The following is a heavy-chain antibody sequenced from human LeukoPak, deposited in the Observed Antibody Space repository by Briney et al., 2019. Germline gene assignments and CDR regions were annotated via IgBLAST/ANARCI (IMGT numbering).Heavy chain of an antibody. Sequence: GASVKVSCKASGYTFTSYDFNWVRQATGQGLEWMEWMNPNSGNTGYAQKFQGRVTMTRNTSISTAYMELSSLRSEDTALYYCSKDISAGGLDVWGPGTPVTVSS. J-gene: IGHJ6*02. V-gene: IGHV1-8*01. CDR1: GYTFTSYD. D-gene: IGHD3-16*02. CDR2: MNPNSGNT. CDR3: SKDISAGGLDV.